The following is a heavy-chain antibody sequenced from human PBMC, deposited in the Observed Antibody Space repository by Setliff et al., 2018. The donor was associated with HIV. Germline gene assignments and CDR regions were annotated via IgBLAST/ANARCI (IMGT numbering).Heavy chain of an antibody. CDR3: ARGTFSGPDY. Sequence: SETLSLTCAVYGGSFSGNYWSWIRQSPGKGLEWIGEINQSGSTNYNPSLKSRVTISVDTSKNQFSLKLNSVTAADTAVYYCARGTFSGPDYWGQGTLVTVSS. CDR1: GGSFSGNY. J-gene: IGHJ4*02. V-gene: IGHV4-34*01. D-gene: IGHD1-26*01. CDR2: INQSGST.